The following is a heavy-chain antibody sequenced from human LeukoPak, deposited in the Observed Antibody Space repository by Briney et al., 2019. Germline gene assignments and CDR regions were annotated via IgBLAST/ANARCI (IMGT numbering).Heavy chain of an antibody. CDR1: GLNFNTYD. V-gene: IGHV3-23*01. D-gene: IGHD2-21*02. CDR3: AARLPLYGMYV. Sequence: GGSLRLSFVGSGLNFNTYDLTWVRQAPGKGLEWVALFGTRHTHIFYADSVEGRFAISRDNSKNTVYLQMNSLRVEDAAVYYCAARLPLYGMYVWGQGTTVTVSS. CDR2: FGTRHTHI. J-gene: IGHJ6*02.